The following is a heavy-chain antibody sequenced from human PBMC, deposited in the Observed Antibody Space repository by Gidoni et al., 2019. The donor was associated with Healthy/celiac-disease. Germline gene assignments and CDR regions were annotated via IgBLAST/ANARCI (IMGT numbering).Heavy chain of an antibody. Sequence: EGQLVESGGVVVQPGGSLRLSCAASGCNCADETMHWVRQAPGKGLEWVSLISWDGGSTYYADSVKGRFTISRDNSKNSLYLQMNSLRTEDTALYYCAKDIGDIVATTTYGMDVWGQGTTVTVSS. V-gene: IGHV3-43*01. D-gene: IGHD5-12*01. CDR1: GCNCADET. CDR2: ISWDGGST. CDR3: AKDIGDIVATTTYGMDV. J-gene: IGHJ6*02.